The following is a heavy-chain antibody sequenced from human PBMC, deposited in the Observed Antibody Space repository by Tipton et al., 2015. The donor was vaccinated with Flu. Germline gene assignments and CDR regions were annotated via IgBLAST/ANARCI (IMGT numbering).Heavy chain of an antibody. V-gene: IGHV3-13*01. D-gene: IGHD3-22*01. J-gene: IGHJ4*02. CDR2: IGTAGDT. CDR1: GFTFSSYD. CDR3: ARVQLLGYDSSGSQYYFDY. Sequence: GSLRLSCAASGFTFSSYDMHWVRQATGKGLEWVSAIGTAGDTYYPGSVKGRFTISRDNAKNSLYLQMNSLRAEDTAVYYCARVQLLGYDSSGSQYYFDYWGQGTLVTVSS.